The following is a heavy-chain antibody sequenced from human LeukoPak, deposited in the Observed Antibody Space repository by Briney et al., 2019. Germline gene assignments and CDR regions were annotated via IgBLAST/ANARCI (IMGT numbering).Heavy chain of an antibody. CDR2: IHYSGST. CDR3: ARGIAVAGTWFDP. D-gene: IGHD6-19*01. V-gene: IGHV4-59*12. J-gene: IGHJ5*02. CDR1: GGSISSYY. Sequence: PSETLSLTCTVSGGSISSYYWSWIRQPPGKGLEWIGYIHYSGSTNNNPSLKSRVTISVDTSKNQFSLQLNSVTPEDTAVYYCARGIAVAGTWFDPWGQGTLVTVSS.